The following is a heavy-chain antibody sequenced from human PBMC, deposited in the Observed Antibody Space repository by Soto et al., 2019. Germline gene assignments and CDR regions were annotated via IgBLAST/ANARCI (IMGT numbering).Heavy chain of an antibody. CDR3: ASGDFWSGYSDYWYFDL. D-gene: IGHD3-3*01. CDR2: IIPIFGTA. CDR1: GGTFSSYA. J-gene: IGHJ2*01. V-gene: IGHV1-69*01. Sequence: QVQLVQSGAEVKKPGSSVKVSCKASGGTFSSYAISWVRQAPGQGLEWMGGIIPIFGTANYAQKFQGRVTITADESTSTAYIELSSVRSEDTAVYYCASGDFWSGYSDYWYFDLWGRGTLVTVSS.